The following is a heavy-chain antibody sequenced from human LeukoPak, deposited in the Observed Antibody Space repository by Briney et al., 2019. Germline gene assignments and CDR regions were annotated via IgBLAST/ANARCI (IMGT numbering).Heavy chain of an antibody. CDR1: GFTFSSYW. Sequence: GGSLRLSCAASGFTFSSYWMSWVRQAPGKGLEWVSSISSSSSYIYYADSVKGRFTISRDNAKNSLYLQMNSLRAEDTAVYYCARDTLYDSSGYYHDYWGQGTLVTVSS. V-gene: IGHV3-21*01. CDR3: ARDTLYDSSGYYHDY. CDR2: ISSSSSYI. J-gene: IGHJ4*02. D-gene: IGHD3-22*01.